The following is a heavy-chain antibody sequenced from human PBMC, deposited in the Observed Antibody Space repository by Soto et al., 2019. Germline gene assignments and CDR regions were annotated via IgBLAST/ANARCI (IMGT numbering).Heavy chain of an antibody. CDR2: IYHSGST. D-gene: IGHD1-26*01. V-gene: IGHV4-4*02. Sequence: QVQLQESGPGLVKPSGTLSLTCAVSGGSISSSNWWSWVRQPPGKGLEWIGEIYHSGSTNYNPSLTSRVTISVDKSKNQFSLKLSSVTAADTAVYHCARVSGSYYYGMDVWGQGTTVIVSS. CDR1: GGSISSSNW. J-gene: IGHJ6*02. CDR3: ARVSGSYYYGMDV.